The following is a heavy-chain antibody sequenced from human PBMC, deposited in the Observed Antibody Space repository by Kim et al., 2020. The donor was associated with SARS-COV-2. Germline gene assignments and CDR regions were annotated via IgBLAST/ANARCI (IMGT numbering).Heavy chain of an antibody. V-gene: IGHV4-59*01. CDR2: IYYSGST. CDR3: ARGLRITIFGVVIIPGAFDI. CDR1: GGSISSYY. D-gene: IGHD3-3*01. Sequence: SETLSLTCTVSGGSISSYYWSWIRQPPGKGLEWIGYIYYSGSTNYNPSLESRVTISVDTSKNQFSLKLSSVTAADTAVYYCARGLRITIFGVVIIPGAFDIWGQGTMVTVSS. J-gene: IGHJ3*02.